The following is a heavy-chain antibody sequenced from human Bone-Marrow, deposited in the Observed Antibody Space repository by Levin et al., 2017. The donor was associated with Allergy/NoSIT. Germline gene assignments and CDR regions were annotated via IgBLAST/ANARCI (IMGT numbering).Heavy chain of an antibody. J-gene: IGHJ4*02. CDR3: ARPPLFRIAVAATEFES. V-gene: IGHV3-11*01. Sequence: GGSLRLSCAGSGFTFSDYYMAWIRLAPGRGPEWLSYVSNSGVSKHYADSVKGRFTVSRDNAKNSLYLQMTSLRVEDTAVYYCARPPLFRIAVAATEFESWGQGTLVTVSS. CDR1: GFTFSDYY. D-gene: IGHD6-19*01. CDR2: VSNSGVSK.